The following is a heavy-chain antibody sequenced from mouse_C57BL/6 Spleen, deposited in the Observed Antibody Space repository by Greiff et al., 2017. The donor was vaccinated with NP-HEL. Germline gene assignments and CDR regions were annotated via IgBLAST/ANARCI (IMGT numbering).Heavy chain of an antibody. CDR3: ARRATLVRGAMDY. CDR2: IYPRDGST. V-gene: IGHV1-85*01. CDR1: GYTFTSYD. J-gene: IGHJ4*01. Sequence: VKLQESGPELVKPGASVKLSCKASGYTFTSYDINWVKQRPGQGLEWIGWIYPRDGSTKYNEKFKGKATLTVDTSSSTAYMELHSLTSEDSAVYFCARRATLVRGAMDYWGQGTSVTVSS. D-gene: IGHD3-1*01.